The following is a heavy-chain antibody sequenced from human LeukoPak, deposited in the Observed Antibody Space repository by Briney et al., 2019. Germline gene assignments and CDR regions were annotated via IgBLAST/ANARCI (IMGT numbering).Heavy chain of an antibody. CDR1: GFTFSRYW. Sequence: LPGGSLRLSCAASGFTFSRYWMSWVRQAPGKGLEWVANIKQDGSEKYYVDSVKGRFTISRDNAKNSLYLQMNSLRAEDTAVYYCARGGYYESSDYSPPGKYNWFDPWGQGTLVTVSS. V-gene: IGHV3-7*04. CDR2: IKQDGSEK. J-gene: IGHJ5*02. CDR3: ARGGYYESSDYSPPGKYNWFDP. D-gene: IGHD3-22*01.